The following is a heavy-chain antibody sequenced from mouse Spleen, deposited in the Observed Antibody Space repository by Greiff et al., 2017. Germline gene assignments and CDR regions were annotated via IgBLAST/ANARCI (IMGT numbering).Heavy chain of an antibody. CDR2: IDPETGGT. Sequence: VQGVESGAELVRPGASVTLSCKASGYTFTDYEMHWVKQTPVHGLEWIGAIDPETGGTAYNQKFKGKAILTADKSSSTAYMELRSLTSEDSAVYYCTRRGGAMDYWGQGTSVTVSS. CDR1: GYTFTDYE. J-gene: IGHJ4*01. V-gene: IGHV1-15*01. CDR3: TRRGGAMDY.